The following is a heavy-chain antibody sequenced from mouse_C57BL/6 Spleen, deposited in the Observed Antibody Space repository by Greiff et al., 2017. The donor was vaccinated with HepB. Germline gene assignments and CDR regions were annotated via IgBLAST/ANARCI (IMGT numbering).Heavy chain of an antibody. CDR3: ARFPIYYGSRRYWYFDV. CDR1: GYTFTDYN. D-gene: IGHD1-1*01. CDR2: INPNNGGT. J-gene: IGHJ1*03. V-gene: IGHV1-18*01. Sequence: EVQLQQSGPELVKPGASVKIPCKASGYTFTDYNMDWVKQSHGKSLEWIGDINPNNGGTIYNQKFKGKATLTVDKSSSTAYMELRSLTSEDTAVYYCARFPIYYGSRRYWYFDVWGTGTTVTVSS.